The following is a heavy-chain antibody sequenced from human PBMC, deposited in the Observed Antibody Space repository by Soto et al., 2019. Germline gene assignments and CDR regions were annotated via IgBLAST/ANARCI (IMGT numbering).Heavy chain of an antibody. CDR2: ISAYNGNT. V-gene: IGHV1-18*01. D-gene: IGHD2-15*01. J-gene: IGHJ5*02. CDR1: GYTFTSYG. Sequence: QVQLVQSGAEVKKPGASVKVSCKASGYTFTSYGISWVRQAPGQGLEWVGWISAYNGNTNYAQKLQGRVTMTTDTSTSTAYMELRSLRSDDTAVYYCARDIVVVVAAIGWFDPWGQGTLVTVSS. CDR3: ARDIVVVVAAIGWFDP.